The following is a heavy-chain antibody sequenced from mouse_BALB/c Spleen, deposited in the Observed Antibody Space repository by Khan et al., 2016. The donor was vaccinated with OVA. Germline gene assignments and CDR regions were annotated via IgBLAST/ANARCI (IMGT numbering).Heavy chain of an antibody. Sequence: QIQFVQSGPELKKPGETVKISCKASGYTFTDYSMHWVKQAPGKGLKWMGWINTETGAPTYADDFKGRFAFPLETSASTAYLQINNLKNEETATFVCANENDDYCDYWGQGTTLTVSS. D-gene: IGHD2-12*01. CDR1: GYTFTDYS. CDR2: INTETGAP. V-gene: IGHV9-2-1*01. CDR3: ANENDDYCDY. J-gene: IGHJ2*01.